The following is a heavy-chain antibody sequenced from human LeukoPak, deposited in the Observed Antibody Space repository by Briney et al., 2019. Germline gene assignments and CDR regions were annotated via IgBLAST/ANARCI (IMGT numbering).Heavy chain of an antibody. Sequence: GGSLRLSCAASGFTFSNNWMNWVRQAPGKGLEWVANINQAGSEKYYVDSVKGRFTISRDNAKNSLYLQMNSLRAEDTAVYYCARVHSGYYFDYWGQGTLVTVSS. J-gene: IGHJ4*02. D-gene: IGHD7-27*01. CDR2: INQAGSEK. V-gene: IGHV3-7*04. CDR1: GFTFSNNW. CDR3: ARVHSGYYFDY.